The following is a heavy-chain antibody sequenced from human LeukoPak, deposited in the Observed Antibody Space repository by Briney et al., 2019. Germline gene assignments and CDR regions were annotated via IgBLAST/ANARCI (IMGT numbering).Heavy chain of an antibody. J-gene: IGHJ3*01. CDR3: ARAFRPASDPHDFYDF. CDR2: ISPSGDWT. V-gene: IGHV3-64*02. CDR1: GFTFNNHP. D-gene: IGHD3/OR15-3a*01. Sequence: GGSLRLSCAASGFTFNNHPMHWVRQASGKRPEYVSAISPSGDWTWYADSVKGRFTISRDNSKNTMYLQMGSLRPEDMGVYYCARAFRPASDPHDFYDFWGRGTTVTVSS.